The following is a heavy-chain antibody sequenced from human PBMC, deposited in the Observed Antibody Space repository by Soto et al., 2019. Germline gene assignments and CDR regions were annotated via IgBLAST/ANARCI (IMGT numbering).Heavy chain of an antibody. J-gene: IGHJ5*02. Sequence: PSETLSLTCTVSGCSISSSSYYWGWIRQPPGKGLEWIGSIYYSGSTYYNPSLKSRVTISVDTSKNQFSLKLSSVTAADTAVYYCAREERFWSGYYERGRPYNWFDPWGQGTLVTVSS. CDR3: AREERFWSGYYERGRPYNWFDP. CDR2: IYYSGST. D-gene: IGHD3-3*01. CDR1: GCSISSSSYY. V-gene: IGHV4-39*02.